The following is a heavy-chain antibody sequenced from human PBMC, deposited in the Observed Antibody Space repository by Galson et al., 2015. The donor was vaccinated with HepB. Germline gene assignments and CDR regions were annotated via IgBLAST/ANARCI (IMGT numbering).Heavy chain of an antibody. CDR3: ARGIPGIAAAGRSAPADY. D-gene: IGHD6-13*01. V-gene: IGHV3-53*01. CDR2: IYSGGST. Sequence: SLRLSCAASGFTVSSNYMSWVRQAPGKGLEWVSVIYSGGSTYYADSVKGRFTISRDNSKNTLYLQMNSLRAEDTAVYYCARGIPGIAAAGRSAPADYWGQGTLLTVSS. CDR1: GFTVSSNY. J-gene: IGHJ4*02.